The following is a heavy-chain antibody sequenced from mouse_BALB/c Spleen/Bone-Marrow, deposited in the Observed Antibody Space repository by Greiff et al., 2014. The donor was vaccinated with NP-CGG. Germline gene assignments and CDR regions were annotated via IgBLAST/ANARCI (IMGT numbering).Heavy chain of an antibody. CDR1: GFSLTTYG. CDR2: IWRGGNK. CDR3: ARDGAMDY. Sequence: VQLQQSGPGLVQPSRCLSITCTASGFSLTTYGVHWVRQSPGKGLEWLGVIWRGGNKNYNAAFKSRLSISKDNAKSQVFFKMNSLQPNDTAIYYCARDGAMDYWGQGTSVTVSS. D-gene: IGHD2-3*01. J-gene: IGHJ4*01. V-gene: IGHV2-2*02.